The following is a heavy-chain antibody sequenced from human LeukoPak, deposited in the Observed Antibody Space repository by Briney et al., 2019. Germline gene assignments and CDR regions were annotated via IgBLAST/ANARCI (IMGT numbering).Heavy chain of an antibody. CDR2: ISSSSSYI. CDR3: AKQAVPAAIGYYYMDV. J-gene: IGHJ6*03. D-gene: IGHD2-2*02. Sequence: PGGSLRLSCAASGFTFSSYSMSWVRQAPGKGLEWVSSISSSSSYIYYADSVKGRFTISRDNSKNTLYLQMNSLRAEDTAVYYCAKQAVPAAIGYYYMDVWGKGTTVTISS. V-gene: IGHV3-21*04. CDR1: GFTFSSYS.